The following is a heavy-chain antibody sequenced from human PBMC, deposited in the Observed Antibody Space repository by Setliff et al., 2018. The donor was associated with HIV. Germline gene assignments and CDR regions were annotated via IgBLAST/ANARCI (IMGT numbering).Heavy chain of an antibody. CDR2: INSNTYGGTT. Sequence: AGGSLRLSCTASGFTFGDYAMTWVRQAPGKGLEWVGFINSNTYGGTTDYAASVKGRFTISRDDSKSSAYLPMNSLKTEDTAVYYCTTRYYGSGSRPYYYYGMDVWGQGTTVTVS. V-gene: IGHV3-49*04. J-gene: IGHJ6*02. D-gene: IGHD3-10*01. CDR1: GFTFGDYA. CDR3: TTRYYGSGSRPYYYYGMDV.